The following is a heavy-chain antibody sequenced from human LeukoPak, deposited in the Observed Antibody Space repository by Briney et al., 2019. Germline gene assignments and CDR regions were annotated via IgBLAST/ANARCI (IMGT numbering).Heavy chain of an antibody. D-gene: IGHD1-14*01. CDR2: ISNSSSYI. CDR3: AGAAATGTEPNGVDP. J-gene: IGHJ5*02. V-gene: IGHV3-21*01. Sequence: GGSLRLSCAASGFTFSSYSMNWVRQAPGKGLEWVSSISNSSSYIYYADSVKGRFTISRDNAKNSLYLQMNSLRAEDTAVYYCAGAAATGTEPNGVDPWGQGTLVSVPS. CDR1: GFTFSSYS.